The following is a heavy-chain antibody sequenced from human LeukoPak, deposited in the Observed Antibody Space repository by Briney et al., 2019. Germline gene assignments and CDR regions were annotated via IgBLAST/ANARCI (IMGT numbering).Heavy chain of an antibody. CDR2: IIPIFGTA. CDR1: GGTFSSYA. D-gene: IGHD3-10*01. CDR3: ARKGSTRGAFDI. Sequence: SVKVSCKASGGTFSSYAISWVRQAPGQGLEWMGGIIPIFGTANYAQKFQGRVTITADESTSTAYMELSGLRSEDTAVYYCARKGSTRGAFDIWGQGTMVTVSS. V-gene: IGHV1-69*01. J-gene: IGHJ3*02.